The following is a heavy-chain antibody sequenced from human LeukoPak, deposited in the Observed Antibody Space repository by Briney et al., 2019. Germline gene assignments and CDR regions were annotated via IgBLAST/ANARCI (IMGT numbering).Heavy chain of an antibody. V-gene: IGHV3-21*04. CDR3: AKVGSPTRRYYFDY. CDR2: ISSSSSYI. Sequence: GGSLRLSCAASGFTFSSYSMNWVRQAPGKGLEWVSSISSSSSYIYYADSVKGRFTISRDNSKNTLYLQMNSLRAEDTAVYYCAKVGSPTRRYYFDYWGQGTLVTVSS. D-gene: IGHD3-10*01. J-gene: IGHJ4*02. CDR1: GFTFSSYS.